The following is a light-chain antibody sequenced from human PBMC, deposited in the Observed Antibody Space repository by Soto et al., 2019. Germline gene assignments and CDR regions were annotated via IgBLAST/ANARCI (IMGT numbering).Light chain of an antibody. J-gene: IGKJ1*01. CDR1: QTVTSNY. CDR3: QQYGSSRA. V-gene: IGKV3-20*01. CDR2: AAS. Sequence: DIVLTQSPGTLSLSPGERATLSCRATQTVTSNYLAWYQQKPGQAPRLLIFAASTRATGVPGRFSGSGSGTDFILIISRLEPEDFAVYYCQQYGSSRAFGQGTKVEIK.